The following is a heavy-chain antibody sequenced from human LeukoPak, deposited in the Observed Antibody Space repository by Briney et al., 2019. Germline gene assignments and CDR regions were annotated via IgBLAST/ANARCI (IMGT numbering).Heavy chain of an antibody. CDR1: GFTFSSYA. J-gene: IGHJ4*02. CDR3: ARHWGNGDPPPPEFDY. Sequence: PGGSLRLSCAASGFTFSSYAMSWVRQAPRKGLEWVSAISGSGGSTYYADSVKGRFTISRDNSKNTLYLQMNSLRAEDTAVYYCARHWGNGDPPPPEFDYWGQGTLVTVSS. CDR2: ISGSGGST. D-gene: IGHD3-16*01. V-gene: IGHV3-23*01.